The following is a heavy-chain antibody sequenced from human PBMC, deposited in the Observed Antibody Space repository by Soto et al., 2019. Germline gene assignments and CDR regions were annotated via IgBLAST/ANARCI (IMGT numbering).Heavy chain of an antibody. Sequence: EVQLVESGGGLVKPGGSLRLSCAASGFTFSSYSMNWVRQAPGKGLEWVSSISSSSSYIYYADSVKGRFTISRDNAKNSLYLQINSLRGEDTAVDFCAGLAVYGSSGYYCYWGQGTLVTVSS. D-gene: IGHD3-22*01. CDR3: AGLAVYGSSGYYCY. CDR1: GFTFSSYS. V-gene: IGHV3-21*01. CDR2: ISSSSSYI. J-gene: IGHJ4*02.